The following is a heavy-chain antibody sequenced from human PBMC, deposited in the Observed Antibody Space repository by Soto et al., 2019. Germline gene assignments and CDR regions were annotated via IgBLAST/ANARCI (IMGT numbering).Heavy chain of an antibody. CDR2: IYHSGST. D-gene: IGHD6-13*01. J-gene: IGHJ4*02. CDR1: SGSISSSNW. Sequence: SETRSLTCAISSGSISSSNWWSWVRQPPGKGLEWIGEIYHSGSTNYNPSLKSRVTISVDKSKNQFSLKLSSVTAADTAVYYCARSNRIAAAGSGFDYWGQGTLVTAPQ. V-gene: IGHV4-4*02. CDR3: ARSNRIAAAGSGFDY.